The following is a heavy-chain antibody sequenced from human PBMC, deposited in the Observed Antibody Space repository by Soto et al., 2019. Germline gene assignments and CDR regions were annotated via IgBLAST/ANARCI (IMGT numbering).Heavy chain of an antibody. CDR2: INPNSGGT. V-gene: IGHV1-2*04. CDR1: GYTFGANY. D-gene: IGHD2-2*03. J-gene: IGHJ4*02. Sequence: ASVKVSCKASGYTFGANYIHWVRQAPGQGLEWMGWINPNSGGTKYAQKFQGWVTMTSDTSITTVYMELSRLRSDDTAIYYCARTGERWILGYYFDYWGQGTLVTVSS. CDR3: ARTGERWILGYYFDY.